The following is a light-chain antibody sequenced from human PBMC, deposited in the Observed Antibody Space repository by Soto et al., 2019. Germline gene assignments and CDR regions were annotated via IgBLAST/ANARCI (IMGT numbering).Light chain of an antibody. V-gene: IGLV1-44*01. Sequence: QSALTQPPSASGTPGQTVTISCSGSSSNLGSNTVTSYQQIPGAAPRVVIQYDNQRPSGVPAHFSASKSGTPASLTISGLQAEDEAAYFCGACAGSLNPQVFGRGTKLTVL. CDR3: GACAGSLNPQV. CDR2: YDN. CDR1: SSNLGSNT. J-gene: IGLJ2*01.